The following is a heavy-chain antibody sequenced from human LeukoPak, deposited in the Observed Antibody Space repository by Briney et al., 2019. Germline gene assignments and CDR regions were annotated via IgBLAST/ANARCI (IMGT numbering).Heavy chain of an antibody. CDR1: GGTFSSYA. CDR2: IIPIFGTA. V-gene: IGHV1-69*01. J-gene: IGHJ4*02. CDR3: ASRLYCSNTRCRNFPFAY. D-gene: IGHD2-2*01. Sequence: SVKVSCKASGGTFSSYAINWVRQAPGQELEWMGGIIPIFGTANYAQKFQDRVTITADESTSTAYMELSSLRSEDTAIYYCASRLYCSNTRCRNFPFAYWGQGTLVTVSS.